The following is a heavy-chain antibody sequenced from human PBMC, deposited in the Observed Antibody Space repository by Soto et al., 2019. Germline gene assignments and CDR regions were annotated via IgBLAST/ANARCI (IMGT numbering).Heavy chain of an antibody. CDR3: ARAPAVRDLGWFDP. Sequence: SVKVSCKASGVTFSSYAISWVRQAPGQGLEWMGGIIPIFGTANYAQKFQGRVTITADKSTSTAYMELSSLRSEDTAVYYCARAPAVRDLGWFDPWGQGTLVTVSS. CDR2: IIPIFGTA. D-gene: IGHD3-10*01. CDR1: GVTFSSYA. V-gene: IGHV1-69*06. J-gene: IGHJ5*02.